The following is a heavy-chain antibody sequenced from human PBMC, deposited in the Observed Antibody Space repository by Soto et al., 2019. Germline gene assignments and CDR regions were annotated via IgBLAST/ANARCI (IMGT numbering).Heavy chain of an antibody. V-gene: IGHV4-30-2*01. CDR3: ARGGRYYDRRNDAFDI. D-gene: IGHD3-22*01. Sequence: PSETLSLTCAVSGGSISSGGYSWSWIRQPPGKGLEWIGYIYHSGSTYYNPSLKSRVTISVDRSKNQFSLKLSSVTAADTAVYYCARGGRYYDRRNDAFDIWGQGTMVTVSS. CDR2: IYHSGST. J-gene: IGHJ3*02. CDR1: GGSISSGGYS.